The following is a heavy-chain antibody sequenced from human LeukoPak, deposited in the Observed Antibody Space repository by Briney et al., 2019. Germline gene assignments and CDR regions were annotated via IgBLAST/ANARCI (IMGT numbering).Heavy chain of an antibody. Sequence: PGGSLRLSCAASGFTFSSYEMNWVRQAPGKGLEWVSYISSSGSTIYYADSVKGRFTISRDNAKNSLYLQMNGLRAEDTAVYYCARVGHSGGYSTFLDYWGQGTLVTVSS. CDR3: ARVGHSGGYSTFLDY. V-gene: IGHV3-48*03. J-gene: IGHJ4*02. CDR1: GFTFSSYE. D-gene: IGHD1-26*01. CDR2: ISSSGSTI.